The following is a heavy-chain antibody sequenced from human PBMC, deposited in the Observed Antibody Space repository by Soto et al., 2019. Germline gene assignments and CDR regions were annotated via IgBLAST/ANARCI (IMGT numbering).Heavy chain of an antibody. Sequence: GSLRLSCAASGFTFSSYSMNWVRQAPGKGLEWVSYISSSSTIYYADSVKGRFTISRDNDKNSLYLQMNSLRDEDTAVYYCAIGDYYDHVYQFAYSGQGTLVLGSS. CDR3: AIGDYYDHVYQFAY. J-gene: IGHJ4*02. V-gene: IGHV3-48*02. CDR2: ISSSSTI. D-gene: IGHD3-22*01. CDR1: GFTFSSYS.